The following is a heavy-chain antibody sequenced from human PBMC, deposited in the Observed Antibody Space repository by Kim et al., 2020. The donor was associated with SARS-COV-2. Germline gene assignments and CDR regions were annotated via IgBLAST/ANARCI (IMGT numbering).Heavy chain of an antibody. CDR2: ISGAGGGAR. J-gene: IGHJ4*02. CDR1: GFTFASYG. D-gene: IGHD1-26*01. V-gene: IGHV3-23*01. CDR3: VKAFAWALDS. Sequence: GGSLRLSCSASGFTFASYGMNWVRQSPGKGLQWVSGISGAGGGARNYADSVKGQFTISRDNAKNTLYLQMDSLGVDDTATYYCVKAFAWALDSWGQGAQVTVSS.